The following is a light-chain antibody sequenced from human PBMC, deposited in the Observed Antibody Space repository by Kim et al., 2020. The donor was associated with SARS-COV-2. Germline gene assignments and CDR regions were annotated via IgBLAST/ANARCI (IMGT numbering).Light chain of an antibody. V-gene: IGLV1-40*01. CDR3: QSYDSSLSGWV. CDR2: GNS. J-gene: IGLJ3*02. Sequence: QRVTVAWPGRSSNIGADYAVHWYQQLPGTAPKLLIYGNSNRPSGVPDRFSGSKSGPSASLAITGLQAEDEADYYCQSYDSSLSGWVFGGGTQLTVL. CDR1: SSNIGADYA.